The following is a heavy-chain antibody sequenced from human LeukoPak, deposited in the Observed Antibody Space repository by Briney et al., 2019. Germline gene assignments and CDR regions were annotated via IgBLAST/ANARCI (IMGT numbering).Heavy chain of an antibody. V-gene: IGHV4-34*01. CDR1: GGSFSGYY. CDR2: INHSGST. D-gene: IGHD6-19*01. Sequence: PSETLSLTCAVYGGSFSGYYWSWIRQPPGKGLEWIGEINHSGSTNYNPSLKSRVTISVDTSKNQLSLKLSSVTAADTAVYYCARDRGSRDAFDIWGQGTMVTVSS. CDR3: ARDRGSRDAFDI. J-gene: IGHJ3*02.